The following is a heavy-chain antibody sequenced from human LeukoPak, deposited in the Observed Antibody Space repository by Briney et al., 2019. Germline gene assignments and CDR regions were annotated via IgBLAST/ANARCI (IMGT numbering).Heavy chain of an antibody. D-gene: IGHD2-2*01. J-gene: IGHJ4*02. CDR1: AYTFTAYY. Sequence: ASVKVSCKASAYTFTAYYIHWVRQAPGQGLEWMGWINPDSGGTNSAQRFQGRVTMTRDTSINTAYMELNRLISDDTAVYYCARGGRTSWYDGVRTLEYWGQGTLVTVSS. CDR3: ARGGRTSWYDGVRTLEY. V-gene: IGHV1-2*02. CDR2: INPDSGGT.